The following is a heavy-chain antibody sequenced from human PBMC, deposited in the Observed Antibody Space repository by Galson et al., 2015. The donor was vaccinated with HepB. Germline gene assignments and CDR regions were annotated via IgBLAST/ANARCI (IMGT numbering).Heavy chain of an antibody. CDR3: VKDYIVVVPAAILDY. J-gene: IGHJ4*02. V-gene: IGHV3-64D*06. CDR2: ISSNGGST. Sequence: SLRLSCAASGLTFSSYAMHWVRQAPGKGLEYVSAISSNGGSTYYADSVKGRFTISRDNSKNTLYLQMSSLRAEDTAVYYCVKDYIVVVPAAILDYWGQGTLVTVSS. CDR1: GLTFSSYA. D-gene: IGHD2-2*01.